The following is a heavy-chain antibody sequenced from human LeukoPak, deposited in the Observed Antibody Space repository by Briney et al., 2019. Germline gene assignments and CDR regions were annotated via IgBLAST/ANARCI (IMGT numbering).Heavy chain of an antibody. CDR1: GFTFSSYG. D-gene: IGHD2-15*01. Sequence: GGSLRLSCAASGFTFSSYGMHWVRQAPGKGLEWVAVISYDGSNKYYADSVKGRFTISRDNSKNTLYLQMNSLRAEDTAVYYCARSGGSWRDFDYCGQGTLVTVSS. CDR3: ARSGGSWRDFDY. V-gene: IGHV3-30*03. CDR2: ISYDGSNK. J-gene: IGHJ4*02.